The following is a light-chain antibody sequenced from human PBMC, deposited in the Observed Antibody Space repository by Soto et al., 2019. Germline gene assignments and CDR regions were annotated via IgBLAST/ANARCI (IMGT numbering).Light chain of an antibody. CDR2: DVS. CDR1: GSDVGAYNY. Sequence: QSALTQPASVSGSPGQSITISCTGTGSDVGAYNYVSWYQQHPGKAPKLMIYDVSNRPSGVSNRFSGSKSGNTASLTISGLQAEEEADYYCSSYASSSITYVFGTGTKLTVL. J-gene: IGLJ1*01. CDR3: SSYASSSITYV. V-gene: IGLV2-14*03.